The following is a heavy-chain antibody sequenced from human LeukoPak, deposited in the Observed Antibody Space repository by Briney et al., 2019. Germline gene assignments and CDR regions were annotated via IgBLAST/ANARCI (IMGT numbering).Heavy chain of an antibody. Sequence: SETLSLTCTVSGGSISSGDYYWSWIRQPPGKGLEWIGYIYYSGSTYYNPSLKSRVTISVDTSKNQFSLKLSSVTAADTAVYYCASGAVGGTGAFDAFDIWGQGTMVTVSS. D-gene: IGHD2-8*02. J-gene: IGHJ3*02. CDR1: GGSISSGDYY. CDR2: IYYSGST. V-gene: IGHV4-30-4*08. CDR3: ASGAVGGTGAFDAFDI.